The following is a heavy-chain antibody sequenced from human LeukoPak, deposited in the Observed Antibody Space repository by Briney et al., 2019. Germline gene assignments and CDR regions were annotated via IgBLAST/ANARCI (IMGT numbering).Heavy chain of an antibody. J-gene: IGHJ6*03. CDR3: ARDRAGWYDDYYYYMDV. CDR1: GFTLDYYG. D-gene: IGHD6-19*01. V-gene: IGHV3-20*04. CDR2: INWDGGST. Sequence: GGSLRLSCAASGFTLDYYGMNFVRQAPGKGLEWGSGINWDGGSTGYADSVKGRFTISRDNAKNSLYLQMNSLRAEDTALYYCARDRAGWYDDYYYYMDVWGKGTTVTVSS.